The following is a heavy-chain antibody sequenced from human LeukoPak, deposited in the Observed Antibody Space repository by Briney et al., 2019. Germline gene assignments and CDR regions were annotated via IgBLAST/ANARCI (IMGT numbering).Heavy chain of an antibody. V-gene: IGHV3-30*18. CDR3: ANGGNFQVVDY. CDR1: GFTFTNYV. Sequence: GGSLRLSCAASGFTFTNYVMHWVRQAPGKGLEWVAVISYDGSNKYYADSVKGRFTISRDNSKNTLYLQMNSLRAEDTAVYYCANGGNFQVVDYWGQGTLVTVSS. J-gene: IGHJ4*02. D-gene: IGHD4-23*01. CDR2: ISYDGSNK.